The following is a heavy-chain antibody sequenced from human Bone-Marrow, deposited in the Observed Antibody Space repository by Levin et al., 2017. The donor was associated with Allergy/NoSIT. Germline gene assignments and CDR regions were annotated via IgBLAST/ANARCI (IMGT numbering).Heavy chain of an antibody. CDR1: GFTFSTYA. Sequence: GESLKISCAASGFTFSTYAMSWVRQAPGKGLEWVSYISDSADETYYADSVKGRFTISRDNSRNRLYLQMNSLRAEDTALYYCSRDPNGDYVGAFDAWGQGTMVTVSS. CDR3: SRDPNGDYVGAFDA. CDR2: ISDSADET. V-gene: IGHV3-23*01. J-gene: IGHJ3*01. D-gene: IGHD4-17*01.